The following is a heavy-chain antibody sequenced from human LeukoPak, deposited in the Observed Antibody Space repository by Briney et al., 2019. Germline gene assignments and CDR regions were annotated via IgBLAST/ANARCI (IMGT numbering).Heavy chain of an antibody. V-gene: IGHV1-46*03. CDR2: INPSGGST. CDR1: GYTFTSYD. Sequence: ASVKVSCKASGYTFTSYDINWVRQATGQGLEWMGIINPSGGSTSYAQKFQGRVTMTRDTSTSTVYMELSSLRSEDTAVYYCAIHYYDRQHWGQGTLVTVSS. CDR3: AIHYYDRQH. D-gene: IGHD3-22*01. J-gene: IGHJ1*01.